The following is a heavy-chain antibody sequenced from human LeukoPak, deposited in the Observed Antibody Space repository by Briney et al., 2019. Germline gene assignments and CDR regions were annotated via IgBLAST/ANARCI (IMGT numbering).Heavy chain of an antibody. CDR3: AKDGDWSSNYHYYYMDV. CDR2: IYSGGST. V-gene: IGHV3-53*01. Sequence: GGSLRLSCAASGFTVSSNYMSWVRQAPGKGLEWVSVIYSGGSTYYADSVKSRFTISRDNSKNTLYLQMNSLRAEDTAVYYCAKDGDWSSNYHYYYMDVWGKGTTVTVSS. CDR1: GFTVSSNY. D-gene: IGHD2-21*02. J-gene: IGHJ6*03.